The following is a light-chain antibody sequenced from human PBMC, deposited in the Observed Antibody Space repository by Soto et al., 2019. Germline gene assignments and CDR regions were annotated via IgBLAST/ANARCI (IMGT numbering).Light chain of an antibody. Sequence: QSVLTQPPSVSGAPGQRVTISCTGSGSNIGSGFDVHWYQQLPGRAPKLLIYDNINRPSGVPDRLSGSKSGISASLAFTGLQAEDEADYYCQSFDSRLNSVVFGGGTKVTVL. V-gene: IGLV1-40*01. J-gene: IGLJ2*01. CDR2: DNI. CDR3: QSFDSRLNSVV. CDR1: GSNIGSGFD.